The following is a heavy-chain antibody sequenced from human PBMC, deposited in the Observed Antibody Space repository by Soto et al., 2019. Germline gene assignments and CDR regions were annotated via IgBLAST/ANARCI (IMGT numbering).Heavy chain of an antibody. J-gene: IGHJ4*02. CDR3: ARHSNRNYGLYYFDY. CDR2: INYSGST. Sequence: SETLSLTCAVYGGSFSGYYWSWIRQPPGKGLEWIGDINYSGSTKYKPSLKSRVTISVDTSKNQFSLKVSSATAADTAVYYCARHSNRNYGLYYFDYWGLGALVTVS. D-gene: IGHD4-4*01. V-gene: IGHV4-34*01. CDR1: GGSFSGYY.